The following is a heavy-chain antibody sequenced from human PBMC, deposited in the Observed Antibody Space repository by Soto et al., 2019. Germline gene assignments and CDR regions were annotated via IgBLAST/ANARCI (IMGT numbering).Heavy chain of an antibody. J-gene: IGHJ4*02. V-gene: IGHV3-30*04. Sequence: PGGSLRLSCVASGFTFSSYAIHWVRQAPGKGLEWVTFISFDGSTKYYADSVKGRFTISRDNSKNTLYVQMNSLRPEDTAVYYCARDFSENYCIDYWGQGALVTVSS. CDR2: ISFDGSTK. CDR1: GFTFSSYA. CDR3: ARDFSENYCIDY. D-gene: IGHD1-26*01.